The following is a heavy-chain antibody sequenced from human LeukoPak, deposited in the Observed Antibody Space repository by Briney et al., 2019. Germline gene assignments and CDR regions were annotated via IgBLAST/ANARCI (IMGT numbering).Heavy chain of an antibody. CDR1: GFTFSSYA. J-gene: IGHJ5*02. CDR2: ISYDGSNK. CDR3: ARDQEYQLLYWLDP. V-gene: IGHV3-30*04. D-gene: IGHD2-2*01. Sequence: PGGSLRLSCAASGFTFSSYAMHWVRQAPGKGLEWVAVISYDGSNKYYADSVKGRFTISRDNSKNTLYLQMNSLRAEDTAVYYCARDQEYQLLYWLDPWGQGTLVTVSS.